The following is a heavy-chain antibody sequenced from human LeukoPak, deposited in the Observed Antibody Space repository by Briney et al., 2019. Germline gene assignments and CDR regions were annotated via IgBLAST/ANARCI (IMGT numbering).Heavy chain of an antibody. V-gene: IGHV3-15*01. CDR3: VTWLRGYFDY. D-gene: IGHD5-12*01. CDR1: GFTFSNAW. Sequence: GGSLRLSCAASGFTFSNAWMSWVRQAPGKGLEWVGRHGATTDYAGPVKGRFTISRDDSKNTVYLQMNSLKTEDTAVYYCVTWLRGYFDYWGQGTLVTVSS. J-gene: IGHJ4*02. CDR2: HGATT.